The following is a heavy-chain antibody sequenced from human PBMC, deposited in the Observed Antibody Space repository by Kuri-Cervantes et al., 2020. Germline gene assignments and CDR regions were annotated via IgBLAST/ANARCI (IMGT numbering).Heavy chain of an antibody. V-gene: IGHV4-59*12. J-gene: IGHJ4*02. Sequence: SETLSLTCTVSGGSISSYYWSWIRQPPGKGLEWIGSIYYSGSTYYNPSLKSRVTISVDTSKNQFSLKLSSATAADTAVYYCARDFTGSDVLSDYWGQGTLVTVSS. CDR3: ARDFTGSDVLSDY. CDR2: IYYSGST. CDR1: GGSISSYY. D-gene: IGHD3-9*01.